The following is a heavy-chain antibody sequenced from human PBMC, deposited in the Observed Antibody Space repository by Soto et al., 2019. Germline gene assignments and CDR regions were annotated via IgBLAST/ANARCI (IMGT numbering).Heavy chain of an antibody. CDR1: GGSISSSSYY. D-gene: IGHD3-10*01. CDR3: ARLDVLLWFGD. V-gene: IGHV4-39*01. CDR2: IYYSGST. Sequence: QLQLQESGPGLVKPSETLYLTCPVSGGSISSSSYYWGWIRQPPGKGLEWIGSIYYSGSTYYNPSLKSRVTLSVDPSKSQSALKLSSVTAADTAVYYCARLDVLLWFGDLGQGTLVTVSS. J-gene: IGHJ4*02.